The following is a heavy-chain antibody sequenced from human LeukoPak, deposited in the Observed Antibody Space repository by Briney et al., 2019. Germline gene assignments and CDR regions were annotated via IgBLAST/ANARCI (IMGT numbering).Heavy chain of an antibody. CDR3: VKAWSD. D-gene: IGHD3-3*01. CDR1: GFNFKNYW. CDR2: IINDGSST. J-gene: IGHJ4*02. V-gene: IGHV3-74*01. Sequence: GGSLRLSCAASGFNFKNYWMHWVRQAPGKGLEWVSRIINDGSSTTYADSVKGRFTISRDNAKNSLFLQMNSLRAEDTALYYCVKAWSDWGQGTLVTVSS.